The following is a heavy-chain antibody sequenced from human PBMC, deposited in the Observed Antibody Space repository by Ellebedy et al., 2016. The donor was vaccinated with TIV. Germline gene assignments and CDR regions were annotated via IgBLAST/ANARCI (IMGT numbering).Heavy chain of an antibody. V-gene: IGHV1-18*01. D-gene: IGHD3-10*01. CDR2: ISAYNGNT. CDR1: GGSFSTYA. CDR3: ARDREYYGSGSYPFDY. J-gene: IGHJ4*02. Sequence: AASVKVSCKASGGSFSTYAISWVRQAPGQGLEWMGWISAYNGNTNYAQKLQGRVTMTTDTSTSTAYMELRSLRSDDTAKYYCARDREYYGSGSYPFDYWGQGTLVTVSS.